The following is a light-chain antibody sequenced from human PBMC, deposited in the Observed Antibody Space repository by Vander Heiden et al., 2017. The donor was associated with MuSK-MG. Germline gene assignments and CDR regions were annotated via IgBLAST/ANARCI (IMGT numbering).Light chain of an antibody. Sequence: EVVLTQSPATLSVSPGEGATLSCRASQSVSSSLAWYQHKPGQAPRLLIYAASTRATGVPARFSGSGSGTGFTLTISSLQSEDFAVYYCQQYNIWPPWTFGQGTKVXMK. CDR2: AAS. V-gene: IGKV3-15*01. CDR1: QSVSSS. J-gene: IGKJ1*01. CDR3: QQYNIWPPWT.